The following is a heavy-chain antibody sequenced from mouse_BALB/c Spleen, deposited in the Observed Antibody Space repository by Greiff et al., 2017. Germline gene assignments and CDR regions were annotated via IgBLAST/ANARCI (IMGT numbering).Heavy chain of an antibody. D-gene: IGHD1-1*01. CDR1: GFTFSSYW. V-gene: IGHV6-3*01. CDR3: RARYYGSSLDD. Sequence: EVQLMESGGGLVQPGGSMKLSCVASGFTFSSYWMSWVRQSPGKGLEWVAEIRLKSDNYETHYAESVKGKFTISRDDSKSRLYLQMNSLRAEDTGIYYCRARYYGSSLDDWGQGTTLTVSS. CDR2: IRLKSDNYET. J-gene: IGHJ2*01.